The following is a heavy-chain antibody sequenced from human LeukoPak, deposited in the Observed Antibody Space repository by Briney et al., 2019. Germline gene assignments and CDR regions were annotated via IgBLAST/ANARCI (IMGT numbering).Heavy chain of an antibody. J-gene: IGHJ5*02. D-gene: IGHD3-22*01. Sequence: GSSVKVSCKASGGTFSSYAISWVRQAPGQGLEWMGGIIPIFGTANYAQKFQGRVTITTDESTSTAYMELSSLRSEDTAVYYCARDHTEVYYYDSSGYYNWFDPWGQGALVTVSS. V-gene: IGHV1-69*05. CDR1: GGTFSSYA. CDR3: ARDHTEVYYYDSSGYYNWFDP. CDR2: IIPIFGTA.